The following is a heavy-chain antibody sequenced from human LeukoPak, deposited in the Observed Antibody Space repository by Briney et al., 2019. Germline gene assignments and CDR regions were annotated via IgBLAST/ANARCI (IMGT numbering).Heavy chain of an antibody. CDR2: IYYSGST. V-gene: IGHV4-59*11. CDR1: GGSISSLY. J-gene: IGHJ6*03. CDR3: AREGSSSKYYYMDV. Sequence: SETLSLTCTVAGGSISSLYWSWIRQPPGKGLEWIGYIYYSGSTNYNPSLKSRVTISVDTSKNQFSLKLSSVTAADTAVYYCAREGSSSKYYYMDVWGKGTTVTVSS. D-gene: IGHD6-13*01.